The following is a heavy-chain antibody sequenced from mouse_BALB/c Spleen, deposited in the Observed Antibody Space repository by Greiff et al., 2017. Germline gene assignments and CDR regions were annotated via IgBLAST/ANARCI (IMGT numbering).Heavy chain of an antibody. D-gene: IGHD2-14*01. CDR2: ISSGSSTI. CDR1: GFTFSSFG. Sequence: EVQLMQSGGGLVQPGGSRKLSCAASGFTFSSFGMHWVRQAPEKGLEWVAYISSGSSTIYYADTVKGRFTIARDNPKNTLFLQMTSLRSEDTAMYDCARGRYDLEAMDYWGQGTSVTVSS. CDR3: ARGRYDLEAMDY. V-gene: IGHV5-17*02. J-gene: IGHJ4*01.